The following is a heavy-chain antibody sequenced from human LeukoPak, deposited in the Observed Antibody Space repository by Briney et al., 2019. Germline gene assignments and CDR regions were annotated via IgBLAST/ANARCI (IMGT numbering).Heavy chain of an antibody. CDR3: ARDETPYYYDSSGYYDP. J-gene: IGHJ5*02. D-gene: IGHD3-22*01. Sequence: ASVKVSCKASGYTFTGYYMHWVRQAPGQGLEWMGWINPNSGGTNYAQKFQGRVTMTRDTSISIAYMELSRLRSDDTAVYYCARDETPYYYDSSGYYDPWGQGTLVTVSS. CDR1: GYTFTGYY. CDR2: INPNSGGT. V-gene: IGHV1-2*02.